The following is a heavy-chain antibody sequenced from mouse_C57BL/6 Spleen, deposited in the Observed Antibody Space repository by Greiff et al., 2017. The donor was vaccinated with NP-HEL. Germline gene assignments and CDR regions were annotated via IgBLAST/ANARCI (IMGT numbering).Heavy chain of an antibody. J-gene: IGHJ4*01. CDR2: ISDGGSYT. V-gene: IGHV5-4*01. Sequence: EVQLVESGGGLVKPGGSLKLSCAASGFTFSSYAMSWVRQTPEKRLEWVATISDGGSYTYYPDNVKGRFTISRDNAKNNLYLQMSHLKSEDTAMYYCARVVDDYDDYAMDYWGQGTSVTVSS. CDR1: GFTFSSYA. D-gene: IGHD2-4*01. CDR3: ARVVDDYDDYAMDY.